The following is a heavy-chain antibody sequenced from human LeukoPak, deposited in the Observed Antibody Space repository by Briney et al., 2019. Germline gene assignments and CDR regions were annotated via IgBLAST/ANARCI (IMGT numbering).Heavy chain of an antibody. V-gene: IGHV3-64*01. Sequence: GGSLRLSCAASGFTFSSYAMHWVRQAPGKGLEYVSATSSNGGSTYYANSVKGRFTISRDNSKNTLYLQMGSLRAEDMAVYYCARAGYDSSSWSDYWGQGTLVTVSS. CDR2: TSSNGGST. J-gene: IGHJ4*02. CDR1: GFTFSSYA. D-gene: IGHD6-13*01. CDR3: ARAGYDSSSWSDY.